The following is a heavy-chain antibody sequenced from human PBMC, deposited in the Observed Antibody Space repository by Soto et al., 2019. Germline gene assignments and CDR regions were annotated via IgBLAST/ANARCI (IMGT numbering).Heavy chain of an antibody. CDR2: IYSCGST. CDR1: GFTVSSNY. V-gene: IGHV3-66*03. J-gene: IGHJ2*01. D-gene: IGHD2-15*01. CDR3: ARAAGGSCYSSSCWYFDL. Sequence: GGSLRLSCAASGFTVSSNYMSWVRQAPGKGLEWVSVIYSCGSTYYADSVKGRFTISRDNSKNTLYLQMNSLRAEDTAVYYCARAAGGSCYSSSCWYFDLWGRGTLVTVSS.